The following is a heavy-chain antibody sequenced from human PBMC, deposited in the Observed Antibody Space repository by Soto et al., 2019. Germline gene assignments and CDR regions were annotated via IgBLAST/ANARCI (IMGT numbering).Heavy chain of an antibody. CDR2: VNPDGSAT. J-gene: IGHJ3*02. CDR1: GFKFISYW. CDR3: ARVLKSSGWDNDVFDI. V-gene: IGHV3-74*01. D-gene: IGHD6-19*01. Sequence: GGSLRLSSTGSGFKFISYWMHWVRQAPGKGLVWVSRVNPDGSATKYADSVKGQFTVSRDNAKNTMSLQMYSLRGDDTAVYYCARVLKSSGWDNDVFDIWGQGAMVTVSS.